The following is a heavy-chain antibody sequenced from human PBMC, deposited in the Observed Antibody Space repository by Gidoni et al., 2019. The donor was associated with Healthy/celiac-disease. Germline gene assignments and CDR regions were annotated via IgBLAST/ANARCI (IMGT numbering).Heavy chain of an antibody. CDR2: MNPNSGNT. D-gene: IGHD6-19*01. CDR1: GYTFTSYD. Sequence: QVQLVQSGAEVKKPGASVKVSCKASGYTFTSYDINWVRQATGQGLEWMGWMNPNSGNTGYAQKFQGRVTMTRNTSISTAYMELSSLRSEDTAVYYCASVSYSSGWYDSGMDVWGQGTTVTVSS. V-gene: IGHV1-8*01. J-gene: IGHJ6*02. CDR3: ASVSYSSGWYDSGMDV.